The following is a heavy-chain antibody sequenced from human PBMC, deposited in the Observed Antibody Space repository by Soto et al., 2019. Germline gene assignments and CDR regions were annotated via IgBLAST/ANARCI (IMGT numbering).Heavy chain of an antibody. V-gene: IGHV4-4*07. CDR2: INTSGNT. Sequence: SETLSLTCTVSGGSISSYYWSWIRQPAGKGLEWIGRINTSGNTNCNPSLKSRVTMSVDTSKNQFSLKLSSVAAADTAVYYCASFYDSGSGAAFHLWGQGTMATVSS. J-gene: IGHJ3*01. CDR1: GGSISSYY. D-gene: IGHD3-10*01. CDR3: ASFYDSGSGAAFHL.